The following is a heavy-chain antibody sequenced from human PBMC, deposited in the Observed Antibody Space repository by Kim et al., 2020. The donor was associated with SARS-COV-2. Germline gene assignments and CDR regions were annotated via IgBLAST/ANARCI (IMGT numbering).Heavy chain of an antibody. CDR1: GFTFDDYA. Sequence: GGSLRLSCAASGFTFDDYAMHWVRQAPGKGLEWVSGISWNSGSIGYADSVKGRFTISRDNAKNSLYLQMNSLRAEDTALYYCAKDIAAAPWNAFDIWGQGTMVTVSS. D-gene: IGHD2-2*01. CDR3: AKDIAAAPWNAFDI. J-gene: IGHJ3*02. V-gene: IGHV3-9*01. CDR2: ISWNSGSI.